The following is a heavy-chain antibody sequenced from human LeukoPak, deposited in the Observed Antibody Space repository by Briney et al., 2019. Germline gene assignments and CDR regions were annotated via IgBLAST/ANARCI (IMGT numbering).Heavy chain of an antibody. D-gene: IGHD2-2*01. CDR3: ARSFEDCSSTSCYHYYYMDV. J-gene: IGHJ6*03. CDR1: GRPISSYY. V-gene: IGHV4-4*07. Sequence: SDTLSLLCTVSGRPISSYYWRWMRQPAAKGLEWIGRIYTSGSTNYNPSLKSRVTMSVDTSKNQFSLKLSSVAAADTAVYYCARSFEDCSSTSCYHYYYMDVWGKGTTVTVSS. CDR2: IYTSGST.